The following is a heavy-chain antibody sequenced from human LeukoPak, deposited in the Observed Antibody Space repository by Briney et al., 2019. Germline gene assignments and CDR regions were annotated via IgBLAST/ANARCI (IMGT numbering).Heavy chain of an antibody. D-gene: IGHD6-13*01. J-gene: IGHJ2*01. V-gene: IGHV4-59*08. CDR2: IYYSGST. CDR3: TAASGSYWYLDL. Sequence: SETLSLTCTVSGGSISSYYWSWIRQPPGKGLEWIGFIYYSGSTNYNPSLKSRLTISVDTSKSQFSLRLSSVTAADTAVYYCTAASGSYWYLDLWGRGTPVTVSS. CDR1: GGSISSYY.